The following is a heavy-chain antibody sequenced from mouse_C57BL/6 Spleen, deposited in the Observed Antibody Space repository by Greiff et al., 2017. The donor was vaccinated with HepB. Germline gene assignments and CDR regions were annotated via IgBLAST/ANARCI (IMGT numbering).Heavy chain of an antibody. J-gene: IGHJ4*01. CDR3: ARSISWGAMDY. Sequence: VQLQQSGPELVKPGASVKISCKASGYSFTGYYMNWVKQSPEKSLEWIGEINPSTGGTTYNQKFKAKATLTVDKSSSTAYMQLKSLTSEDSAVYYCARSISWGAMDYWGQGTSVTVSS. CDR1: GYSFTGYY. CDR2: INPSTGGT. V-gene: IGHV1-42*01. D-gene: IGHD3-1*01.